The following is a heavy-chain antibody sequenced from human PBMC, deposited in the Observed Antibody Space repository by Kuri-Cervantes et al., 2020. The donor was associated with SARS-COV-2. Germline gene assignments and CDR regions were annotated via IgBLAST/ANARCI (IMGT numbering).Heavy chain of an antibody. D-gene: IGHD6-13*01. CDR2: IWYDGSNK. J-gene: IGHJ4*02. V-gene: IGHV3-33*01. CDR1: GFTFSSYG. CDR3: AREEYSSSWWGELGPFDY. Sequence: GGSLRLPCAASGFTFSSYGMHWVRQSPGKGLGWVAVIWYDGSNKYYADSVKGRFTISRDNSKNTLYLQMDSQRAEDTAVYYCAREEYSSSWWGELGPFDYWGQGTLVTVSS.